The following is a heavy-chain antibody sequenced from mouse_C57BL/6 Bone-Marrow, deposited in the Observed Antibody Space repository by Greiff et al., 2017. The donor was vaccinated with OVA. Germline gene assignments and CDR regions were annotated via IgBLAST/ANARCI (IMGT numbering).Heavy chain of an antibody. V-gene: IGHV2-2*01. CDR3: ATYYDYDVGIYYYAMDY. D-gene: IGHD2-4*01. Sequence: VMLVESGPGLVQPSQSLSITCTVSGFSLTSYGVHWVRQSPGKGLEWLGVIWSGGSTDYNAAFISRLSISKDNSKSQVFFKMNSLQADDTAIYYCATYYDYDVGIYYYAMDYWGQGTSVTVSS. CDR1: GFSLTSYG. CDR2: IWSGGST. J-gene: IGHJ4*01.